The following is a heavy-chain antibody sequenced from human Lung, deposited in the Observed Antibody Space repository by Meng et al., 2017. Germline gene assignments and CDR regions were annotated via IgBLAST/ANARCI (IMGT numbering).Heavy chain of an antibody. CDR2: IYHSGGT. CDR1: GASIRGSNG. CDR3: ARGLGEAVVPRTMFDY. J-gene: IGHJ4*02. V-gene: IGHV4-4*02. D-gene: IGHD3-10*01. Sequence: ELGPDVVKTAGSRALTWCFLGASIRGSNGWSWVLQPTGKGLDSSVEIYHSGGTKYNPSLKSRVTISVDKSKNQFSLKLSSVTDADTAVYYCARGLGEAVVPRTMFDYWGQGTLVTVSS.